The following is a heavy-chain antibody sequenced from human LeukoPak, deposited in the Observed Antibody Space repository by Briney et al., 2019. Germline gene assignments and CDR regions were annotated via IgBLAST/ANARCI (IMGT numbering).Heavy chain of an antibody. CDR3: ARVIYYHYYMDG. CDR1: GFTFSSYE. CDR2: IVSSGSTI. V-gene: IGHV3-48*03. D-gene: IGHD3-22*01. Sequence: PGGSLRLSCAASGFTFSSYEMNWVRQAPGKGLEWVSYIVSSGSTIYYADSVKGRFTISRDNAKNSLYLQMTSLRAEDTAVYYCARVIYYHYYMDGWGKGTTVTVSS. J-gene: IGHJ6*03.